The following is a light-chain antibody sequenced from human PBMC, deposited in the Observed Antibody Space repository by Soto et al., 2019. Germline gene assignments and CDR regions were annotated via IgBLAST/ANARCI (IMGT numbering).Light chain of an antibody. V-gene: IGKV1-5*01. CDR2: DAS. CDR1: QSISSW. Sequence: IEMTQSPYTLSASLGDRFTITCLASQSISSWLAWYQQKPGKAPKLLIYDASSLESGVPSRFSGSGSGTEFTLTISSLQPDDFATYYCQLDNIYWWTFGQGSKVDIK. CDR3: QLDNIYWWT. J-gene: IGKJ1*01.